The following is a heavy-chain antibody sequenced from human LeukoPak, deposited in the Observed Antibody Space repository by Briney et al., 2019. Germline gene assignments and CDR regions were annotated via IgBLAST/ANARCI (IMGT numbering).Heavy chain of an antibody. CDR1: GDSLYSHSAV. J-gene: IGHJ1*01. V-gene: IGHV6-1*01. CDR3: ARDSSSWYGYFQY. D-gene: IGHD3-22*01. CDR2: TYHISKVYN. Sequence: SHTLSLICPLSGDSLYSHSAVWHWLRQSPSRPLECLERTYHISKVYNYYAVSVKSRISINPETPKNQFSLPLNSVTPEHTAAYHCARDSSSWYGYFQYWGQGALVTVSS.